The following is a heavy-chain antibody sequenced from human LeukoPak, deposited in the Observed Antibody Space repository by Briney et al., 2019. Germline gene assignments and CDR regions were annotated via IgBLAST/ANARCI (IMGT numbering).Heavy chain of an antibody. J-gene: IGHJ6*02. D-gene: IGHD6-13*01. CDR3: ARDGIAAAGTPDFYYYGMDV. CDR2: ISAYNGNT. CDR1: GYAFTSYC. V-gene: IGHV1-18*01. Sequence: ASVTVSYKASGYAFTSYCISWVRQAPGQGLEWMGWISAYNGNTNYAQKLQGRVTMTTDTSTSTAYMELRSLRSDDTAVYYCARDGIAAAGTPDFYYYGMDVWGQGTMVTVSS.